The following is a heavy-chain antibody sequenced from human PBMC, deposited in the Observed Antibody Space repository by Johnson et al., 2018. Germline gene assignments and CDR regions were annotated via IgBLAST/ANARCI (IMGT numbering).Heavy chain of an antibody. J-gene: IGHJ6*02. Sequence: QVQLVQSGAEVKKPGSSVKVSCKASGGTFSSYAISWVRQAPGQGLEWMGGIIPIFGTANYAQKFQGRVTITADESTSTAYMELSSLRSEDTAVDYCARDGGIVVWTATYYYGMDVWGQGTTVTVSS. CDR3: ARDGGIVVWTATYYYGMDV. CDR2: IIPIFGTA. CDR1: GGTFSSYA. D-gene: IGHD2-21*02. V-gene: IGHV1-69*12.